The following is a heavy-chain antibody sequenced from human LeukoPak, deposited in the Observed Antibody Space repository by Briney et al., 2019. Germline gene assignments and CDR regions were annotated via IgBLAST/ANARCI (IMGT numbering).Heavy chain of an antibody. CDR2: ISSGGSTI. Sequence: GGSLRLSCAASGFTFSSYEMNWVRQAPGKGLEWVSYISSGGSTIYYADSVKGRFTISRDNAKNSLYLQMNSLRAEDTAVYYCARDGVYDSGPDALDIWGQGTMVTVSS. CDR3: ARDGVYDSGPDALDI. J-gene: IGHJ3*02. CDR1: GFTFSSYE. V-gene: IGHV3-48*03. D-gene: IGHD3-22*01.